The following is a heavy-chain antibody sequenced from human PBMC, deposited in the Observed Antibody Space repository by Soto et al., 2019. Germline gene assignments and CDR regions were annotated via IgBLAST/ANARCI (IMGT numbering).Heavy chain of an antibody. CDR1: GGSISSGGYS. Sequence: QLQLQEYGSGLVKPSQTLSLTYAVSGGSISSGGYSWSWIRQPPGKRLEWIGYIYHSGSTYYDPYLKRRVTTPADTSKNRFSLNLSSVTAAETSVYYCSSVPCLWGRGTPVTVSS. J-gene: IGHJ2*01. D-gene: IGHD2-2*01. V-gene: IGHV4-30-2*01. CDR2: IYHSGST. CDR3: SSVPCL.